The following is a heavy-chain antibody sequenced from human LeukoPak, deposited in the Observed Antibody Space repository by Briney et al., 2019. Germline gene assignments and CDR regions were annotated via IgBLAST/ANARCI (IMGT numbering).Heavy chain of an antibody. CDR2: ISGSGGST. CDR1: GFTFSSYA. J-gene: IGHJ6*03. D-gene: IGHD4-17*01. Sequence: GGSLRLSCAASGFTFSSYAMSWVRQAPGKGLEWVSAISGSGGSTYYADSVKGRFTISRDNSKNTLYLQMNGLRAEDTAVYYCARIYGDYTYYYYYMDVWGKGTTVTVSS. V-gene: IGHV3-23*01. CDR3: ARIYGDYTYYYYYMDV.